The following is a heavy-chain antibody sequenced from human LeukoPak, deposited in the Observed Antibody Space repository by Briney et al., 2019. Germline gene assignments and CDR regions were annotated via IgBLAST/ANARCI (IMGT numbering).Heavy chain of an antibody. D-gene: IGHD3-9*01. J-gene: IGHJ4*02. CDR3: ASEPTYYDILTGYFQLDY. Sequence: ASVKVSCKASGYTFTSYYMHWVRQAPGQGLEWMGIINPSGGSTSYAQKFQGRVTMTRDTSTSIVYMELSSLRSEDTAVYYCASEPTYYDILTGYFQLDYWGQGTLVTVSS. CDR2: INPSGGST. CDR1: GYTFTSYY. V-gene: IGHV1-46*01.